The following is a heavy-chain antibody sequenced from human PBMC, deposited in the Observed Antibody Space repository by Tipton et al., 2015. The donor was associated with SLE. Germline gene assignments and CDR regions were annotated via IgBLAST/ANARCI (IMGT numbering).Heavy chain of an antibody. Sequence: TLSLTCIVSGDSISSSSYYWGWIRQPPGKGLEWIGSIYYSGSTYYNPSLKSRVTISVDTSKNQFSLKLSSVTAADTAVYYCARVDRNVFDPFDYWGQGTLVTVSS. CDR2: IYYSGST. V-gene: IGHV4-39*07. CDR1: GDSISSSSYY. J-gene: IGHJ4*02. D-gene: IGHD5/OR15-5a*01. CDR3: ARVDRNVFDPFDY.